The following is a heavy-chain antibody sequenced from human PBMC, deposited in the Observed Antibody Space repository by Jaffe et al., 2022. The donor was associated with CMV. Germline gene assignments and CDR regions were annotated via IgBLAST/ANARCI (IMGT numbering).Heavy chain of an antibody. V-gene: IGHV4-59*01. J-gene: IGHJ6*03. CDR2: VSYTGST. D-gene: IGHD3-22*01. CDR3: ARGGLYDSGPNNQYFYMDV. Sequence: QVRLQASGPGLVKPSQTLSLTCTVSGDSNNHYYWSWIRQPPGKGLEWIGYVSYTGSTNYNPSLKSRVTISVDTSKHQFSLKLSSVTAADTAVYYCARGGLYDSGPNNQYFYMDVWGKGTTVTVSS. CDR1: GDSNNHYY.